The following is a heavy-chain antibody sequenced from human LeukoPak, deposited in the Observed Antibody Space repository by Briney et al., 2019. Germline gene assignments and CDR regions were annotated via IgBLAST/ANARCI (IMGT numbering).Heavy chain of an antibody. CDR3: AKDFFPTGGNASDI. D-gene: IGHD3-16*01. V-gene: IGHV3-21*01. CDR1: RFIFSDYI. J-gene: IGHJ3*02. CDR2: ISSHGNYT. Sequence: GGSLRLSCVASRFIFSDYIINWVRQAPGKGLEWVSSISSHGNYTYYADSVKGRFSISRDNAKNSLYLQMNSLRAEDTAVYYCAKDFFPTGGNASDIWGQGTMVTVSS.